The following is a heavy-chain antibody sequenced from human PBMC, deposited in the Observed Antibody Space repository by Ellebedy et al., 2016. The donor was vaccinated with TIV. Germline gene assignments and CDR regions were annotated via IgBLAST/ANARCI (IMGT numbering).Heavy chain of an antibody. V-gene: IGHV3-48*04. D-gene: IGHD3-22*01. CDR2: ISISGTTI. CDR1: GFTFRNNS. CDR3: AIPPGIVVY. Sequence: PGGSLRLSCAASGFTFRNNSMNWVRQATGKGLEWISYISISGTTIYYADSVKGRFPISRDNAKISLYLQMNSLRAEDTAVYYCAIPPGIVVYWGQGTLVTVSS. J-gene: IGHJ4*02.